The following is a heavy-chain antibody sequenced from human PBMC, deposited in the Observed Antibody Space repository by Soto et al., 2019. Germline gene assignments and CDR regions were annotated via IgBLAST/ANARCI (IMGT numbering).Heavy chain of an antibody. Sequence: SETLSLTCTVSGGSISSSSYYWGWIRQPPGKGLEWIGSIYYSGSTYYNPSLKSRVTISVDTSKNQFSLKLSSVTAADTAVYYCARQVEGSSTIIDYWGQGTLVTVS. D-gene: IGHD6-13*01. CDR1: GGSISSSSYY. CDR2: IYYSGST. CDR3: ARQVEGSSTIIDY. V-gene: IGHV4-39*01. J-gene: IGHJ4*02.